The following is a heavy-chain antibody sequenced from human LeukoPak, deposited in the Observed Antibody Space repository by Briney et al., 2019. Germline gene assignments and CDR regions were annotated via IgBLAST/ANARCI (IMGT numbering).Heavy chain of an antibody. J-gene: IGHJ4*02. V-gene: IGHV1-2*02. D-gene: IGHD3-10*01. CDR1: GYTFTGYY. CDR3: ARDIDYTYYYGSGSYKTGVRY. CDR2: INPNSGGT. Sequence: ASVKVSCKASGYTFTGYYMHWVRQAPGQGLEWMGWINPNSGGTNYAQKFQGRVTMTRDTSISTAYMELSRLRPDDTAVYYCARDIDYTYYYGSGSYKTGVRYWGQGTLVTVSS.